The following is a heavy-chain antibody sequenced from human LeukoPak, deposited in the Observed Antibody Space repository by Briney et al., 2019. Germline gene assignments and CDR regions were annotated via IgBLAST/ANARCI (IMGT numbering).Heavy chain of an antibody. V-gene: IGHV3-23*01. CDR3: AKTRPLDSSSWSHGDY. CDR2: ISGCGDST. Sequence: PGGSLRLSCAASGFTFSSYAMSWVRQAPGKGLEWVSAISGCGDSTYYGDSVKGRFTISRDNSKNTLYLQMNSLRAEDMAVYYCAKTRPLDSSSWSHGDYWGQGTLVTVSS. J-gene: IGHJ4*02. D-gene: IGHD6-13*01. CDR1: GFTFSSYA.